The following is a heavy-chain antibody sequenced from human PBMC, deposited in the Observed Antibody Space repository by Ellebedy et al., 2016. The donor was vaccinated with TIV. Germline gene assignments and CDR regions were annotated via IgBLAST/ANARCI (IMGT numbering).Heavy chain of an antibody. J-gene: IGHJ6*02. CDR3: AKDPVWWLGDYGMDV. V-gene: IGHV3-30*18. CDR1: GFIFSSHG. CDR2: LAYDGSNK. D-gene: IGHD2-21*01. Sequence: PGGSLRLSCAASGFIFSSHGMHWVRLAPGKGLEWVASLAYDGSNKYYADSVKGRFSISRDNSKNTLYLQMNSLRAEDTAVYYCAKDPVWWLGDYGMDVWGQGTTVTVSS.